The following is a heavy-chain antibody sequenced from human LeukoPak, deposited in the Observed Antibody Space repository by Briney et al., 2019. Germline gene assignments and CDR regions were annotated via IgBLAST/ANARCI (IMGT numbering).Heavy chain of an antibody. CDR3: ARGTSDGYNYRLLHYYYYMDV. Sequence: GASVKVSCKASGYTFTSYYMRWVRQAPGQGLEWMGIINPSGGSTSYAQKFQGRVTMTRDMSTSTVYMGLSSLRSEDTAVYYCARGTSDGYNYRLLHYYYYMDVWGKGTTVTISS. V-gene: IGHV1-46*01. J-gene: IGHJ6*03. CDR2: INPSGGST. CDR1: GYTFTSYY. D-gene: IGHD5-24*01.